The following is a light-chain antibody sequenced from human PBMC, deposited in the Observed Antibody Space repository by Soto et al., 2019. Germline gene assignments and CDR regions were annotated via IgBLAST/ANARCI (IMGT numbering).Light chain of an antibody. CDR1: ESISRH. J-gene: IGKJ5*01. CDR2: AAS. Sequence: DIQMTQSPSSLSASVGDRVTITCRASESISRHLNWYQQKPGKAPNLLIYAASTLQNGVPSRFSGSGSGTDFTLTISSLQPEDFATYSCQQSYSTLSISFGQGTPLEIK. CDR3: QQSYSTLSIS. V-gene: IGKV1-39*01.